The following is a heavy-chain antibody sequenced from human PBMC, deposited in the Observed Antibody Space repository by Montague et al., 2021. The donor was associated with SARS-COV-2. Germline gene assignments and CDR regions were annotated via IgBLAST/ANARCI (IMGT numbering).Heavy chain of an antibody. CDR3: ARAHYDSSGYCNGWFDP. J-gene: IGHJ5*02. Sequence: SLRLSCAASGFTFSSYAMHWVRQAPGKGLEWVAVISYDGSNKYYVDSVKGRFTISRDNSKNTLYLQMNSLRAEDTAVYYCARAHYDSSGYCNGWFDPWGQGTLVTVSS. CDR2: ISYDGSNK. V-gene: IGHV3-30*04. CDR1: GFTFSSYA. D-gene: IGHD3-22*01.